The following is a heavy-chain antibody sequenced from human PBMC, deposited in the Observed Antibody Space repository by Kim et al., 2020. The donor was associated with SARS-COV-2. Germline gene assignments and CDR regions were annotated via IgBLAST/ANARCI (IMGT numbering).Heavy chain of an antibody. D-gene: IGHD3-22*01. Sequence: SETLSLTCAVYGGSFSGYYWSWIRQPPGKGLEWIGEINHSGSTNYNPSLKSRVTISVDTSKNQFSLKLSSVTAADTAVYYCARGFRNYYDSSGYYPGSRNWFDPWGQGTLVTVSS. CDR1: GGSFSGYY. CDR2: INHSGST. V-gene: IGHV4-34*01. CDR3: ARGFRNYYDSSGYYPGSRNWFDP. J-gene: IGHJ5*02.